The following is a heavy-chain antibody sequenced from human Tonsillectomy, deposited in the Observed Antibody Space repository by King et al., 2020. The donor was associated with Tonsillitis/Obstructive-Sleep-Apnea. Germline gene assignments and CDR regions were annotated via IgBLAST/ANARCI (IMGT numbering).Heavy chain of an antibody. CDR1: GDSISSSLYY. CDR3: RRHSRDSSWVDYFYYIDV. D-gene: IGHD6-6*01. Sequence: QLQLQESGPGLVKPSETLSLSCSVSGDSISSSLYYWGWIRQPPGKGLEWIATNYYSGTTYYNPSLPSQVTISVATSNSQFSLNLNSVTAADTAVYYCRRHSRDSSWVDYFYYIDVWGKGTMVTVSS. J-gene: IGHJ6*03. CDR2: NYYSGTT. V-gene: IGHV4-39*01.